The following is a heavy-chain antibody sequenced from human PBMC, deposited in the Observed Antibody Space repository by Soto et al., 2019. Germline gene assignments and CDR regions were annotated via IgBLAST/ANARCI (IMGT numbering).Heavy chain of an antibody. Sequence: GGSLRLSCAVSGFTLTSYAMSWVRQAPGKGLEWVSAISGSGGSTYYADSVKGRFTISRDSSKNTLYLQMNSLRAEDTAVYYCAKDSSPGRQIAVAAAFDYWGQGTLVTVSS. D-gene: IGHD6-19*01. CDR1: GFTLTSYA. CDR2: ISGSGGST. CDR3: AKDSSPGRQIAVAAAFDY. J-gene: IGHJ4*02. V-gene: IGHV3-23*01.